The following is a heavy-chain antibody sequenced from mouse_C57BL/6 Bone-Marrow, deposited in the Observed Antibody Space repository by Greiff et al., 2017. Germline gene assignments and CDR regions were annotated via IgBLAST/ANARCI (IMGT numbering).Heavy chain of an antibody. J-gene: IGHJ2*01. V-gene: IGHV1-26*01. D-gene: IGHD2-3*01. CDR1: GYTFTDYY. CDR3: ARRGWSSPDY. Sequence: EVQLQQSGPELVQPGASVKISCKASGYTFTDYYMNWVKQSHGKSLEWIGDINPNNGGTSYNQKFKGKATLTVDKSSSTAYMQLSSLTSEDSAVYYCARRGWSSPDYWGQGTTLTVSS. CDR2: INPNNGGT.